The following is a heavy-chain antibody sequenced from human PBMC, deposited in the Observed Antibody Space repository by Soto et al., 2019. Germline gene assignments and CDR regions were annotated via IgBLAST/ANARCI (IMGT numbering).Heavy chain of an antibody. V-gene: IGHV3-23*01. D-gene: IGHD3-10*01. Sequence: EVQLSGSGGGLVQPGGSLRLSCAASGFTFSSYAMSWVRQSPGKGLEWVSAISGSITSTYYADSVKGRLTISRDNSKSTLYLQMNSLRAEDTAVYYCAKDPSAGFAMENYFDYCGQGILVTVSS. CDR3: AKDPSAGFAMENYFDY. CDR1: GFTFSSYA. J-gene: IGHJ4*02. CDR2: ISGSITST.